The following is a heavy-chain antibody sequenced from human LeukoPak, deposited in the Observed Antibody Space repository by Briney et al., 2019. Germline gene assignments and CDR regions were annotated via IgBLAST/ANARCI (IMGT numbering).Heavy chain of an antibody. D-gene: IGHD1-26*01. Sequence: GGSLRLSCATSGFTVDEYGMSWVRQAPGKGLEWVSGINWNGAGTGYADSVKGRFTISRDNAKNSLYLQMNSLRAEDTALYYCARGGSYLSAFDIWGQGTMVTVSS. CDR2: INWNGAGT. CDR3: ARGGSYLSAFDI. V-gene: IGHV3-20*04. CDR1: GFTVDEYG. J-gene: IGHJ3*02.